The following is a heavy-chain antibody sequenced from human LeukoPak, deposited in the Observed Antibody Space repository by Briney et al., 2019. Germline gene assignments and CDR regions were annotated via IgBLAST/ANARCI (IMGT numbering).Heavy chain of an antibody. D-gene: IGHD3-22*01. CDR2: INTNTGNP. Sequence: ASVKVSCKASGYTFTNYAMNWVRQAPGQGLEWMGWINTNTGNPTYAQGFTGRFVFSLDASVSTAYLQISSLKAEDTAVYYCARDPNHYYDSSGYYGDYWGQGTLVTVSS. J-gene: IGHJ4*02. V-gene: IGHV7-4-1*02. CDR1: GYTFTNYA. CDR3: ARDPNHYYDSSGYYGDY.